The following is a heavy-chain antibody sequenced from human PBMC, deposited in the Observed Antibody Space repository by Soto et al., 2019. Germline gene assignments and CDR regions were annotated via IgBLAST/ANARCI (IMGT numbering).Heavy chain of an antibody. CDR1: GGTFSSYA. CDR3: ALGSGSSWYGAFDY. V-gene: IGHV1-69*13. D-gene: IGHD6-13*01. CDR2: IIPIFGTA. Sequence: GASVKVSCKASGGTFSSYAISWVRQAPGQGLEWMGGIIPIFGTANYAQKFQGRVTITADESTSTAYMELSSLRSEDTAVYYCALGSGSSWYGAFDYWGQGTMVTVSS. J-gene: IGHJ4*02.